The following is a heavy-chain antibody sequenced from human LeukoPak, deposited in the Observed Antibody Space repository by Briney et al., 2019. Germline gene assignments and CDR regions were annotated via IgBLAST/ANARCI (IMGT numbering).Heavy chain of an antibody. CDR1: GYSISSGYY. D-gene: IGHD1-26*01. J-gene: IGHJ4*02. CDR2: IYHSGST. CDR3: ARRVGATSPRFDY. V-gene: IGHV4-38-2*01. Sequence: PSETLSLTCAVSGYSISSGYYWGWIRQPPGKGLEWIGSIYHSGSTYYNPSLKSRVTISVDTSKNQFSLKLSSVTAADTAVYYCARRVGATSPRFDYWGQGTLVTVSS.